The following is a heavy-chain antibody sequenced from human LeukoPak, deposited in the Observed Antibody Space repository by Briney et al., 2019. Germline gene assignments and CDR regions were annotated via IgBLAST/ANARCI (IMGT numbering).Heavy chain of an antibody. Sequence: ASVKVSCKASGGTFSSYAISWVRQAPGQGLEWMGGSIPIFGTANYAQKFQGRVTITTDESTSTAYMELRSLRSEDTAVYYCAREVPAGNWFDPWGQGTLVTVSS. CDR2: SIPIFGTA. CDR3: AREVPAGNWFDP. V-gene: IGHV1-69*05. J-gene: IGHJ5*02. CDR1: GGTFSSYA. D-gene: IGHD2-2*01.